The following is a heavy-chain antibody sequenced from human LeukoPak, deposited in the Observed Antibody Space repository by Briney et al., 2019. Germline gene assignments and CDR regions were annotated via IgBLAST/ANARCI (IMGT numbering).Heavy chain of an antibody. CDR3: ARDVARTMVRGVIATMDV. CDR2: ISSSSSYI. J-gene: IGHJ6*03. D-gene: IGHD3-10*01. CDR1: GFTFSSYS. Sequence: PGGSPRLSCAASGFTFSSYSMNWVRQAPGKGLEWVSSISSSSSYIYYADSVKGRFTISRDNAKNSLYLQMNSLRAEDTAVYYCARDVARTMVRGVIATMDVWGKGTTVTISS. V-gene: IGHV3-21*01.